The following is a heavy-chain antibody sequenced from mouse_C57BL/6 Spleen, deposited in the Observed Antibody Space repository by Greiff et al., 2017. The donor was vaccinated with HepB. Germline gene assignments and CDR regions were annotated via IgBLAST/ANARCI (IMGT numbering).Heavy chain of an antibody. CDR1: GYSITSGYY. Sequence: EVKLMESGPGLVKPSQSLSLTCSVAGYSITSGYYWNWIRQFPGNKLEWMGYISYDGSNNYNPSLKNRISITRDTSKNQFFLKLNSVTTEDTATYYWARNDVFYYYAMDYWGQGTSVTVSS. J-gene: IGHJ4*01. D-gene: IGHD2-12*01. V-gene: IGHV3-6*01. CDR2: ISYDGSN. CDR3: ARNDVFYYYAMDY.